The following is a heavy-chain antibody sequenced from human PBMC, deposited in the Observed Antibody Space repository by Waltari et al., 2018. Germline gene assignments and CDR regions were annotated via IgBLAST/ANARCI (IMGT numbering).Heavy chain of an antibody. CDR1: GGSISSYY. CDR3: ARGGYCSSTSCYTPHDAFDI. J-gene: IGHJ3*02. D-gene: IGHD2-2*02. CDR2: IYTSGST. V-gene: IGHV4-4*07. Sequence: QVQLQESGTGLVNPSETLSLTCTVPGGSISSYYWSWFRQPAGKGLEWLGRIYTSGSTNYNPSLKSRVTMSVDTSKNQFSLKLSAVTAADTAVYYCARGGYCSSTSCYTPHDAFDIWGQGTMVTVSS.